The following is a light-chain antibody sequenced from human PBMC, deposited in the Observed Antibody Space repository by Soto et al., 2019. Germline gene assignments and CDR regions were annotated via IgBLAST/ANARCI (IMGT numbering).Light chain of an antibody. CDR2: AAS. CDR1: QTISSW. J-gene: IGKJ4*01. CDR3: QKYNTDPLT. V-gene: IGKV1-27*01. Sequence: DIQMTQSPSTLSGSVGDRVTITSRASQTISSWLAWYQQKKGKAPKLLIYAASTLHSGVPSRFSGSGSGTDFTLPISRLQPEDVSTYFCQKYNTDPLTFGGGTKVDIK.